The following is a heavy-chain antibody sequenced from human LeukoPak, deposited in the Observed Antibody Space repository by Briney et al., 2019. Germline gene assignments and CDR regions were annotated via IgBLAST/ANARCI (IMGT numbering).Heavy chain of an antibody. CDR3: ARVLDYYDSSGYSYYYYYSMDV. J-gene: IGHJ6*03. CDR1: GGTFSSYA. V-gene: IGHV1-69*01. CDR2: IIPILCTA. D-gene: IGHD3-22*01. Sequence: GASVKVSCKASGGTFSSYAISWVRQAPGQGREWMGGIIPILCTANYAHKFQGRVTITADESTSTAYMELSSLRSEDTAVYYCARVLDYYDSSGYSYYYYYSMDVWGKGTTVTVSS.